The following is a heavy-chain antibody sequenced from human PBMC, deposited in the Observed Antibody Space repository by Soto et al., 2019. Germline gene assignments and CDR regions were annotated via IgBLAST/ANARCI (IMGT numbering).Heavy chain of an antibody. Sequence: GGSMRLSCAAAGFTFSSNDMNWVRQAPGKGLEWVAVIWYDGSNKYYADSVKGRFTISRDNSKNTLYLQMNSLRAEDTAVYYCAREGQPRYYDILPWFDPWGQGT. CDR1: GFTFSSND. D-gene: IGHD3-9*01. V-gene: IGHV3-33*08. CDR3: AREGQPRYYDILPWFDP. J-gene: IGHJ5*02. CDR2: IWYDGSNK.